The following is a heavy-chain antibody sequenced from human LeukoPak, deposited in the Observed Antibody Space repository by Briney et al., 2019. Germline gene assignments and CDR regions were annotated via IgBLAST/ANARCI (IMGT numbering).Heavy chain of an antibody. Sequence: GGSLRLSCAASGFTFSNHYMNWIRQAPGRGLEWVSYISTTSAYTKYADSVKGRFTISRDNAKNSLDLQMNSLRAEDTAVYYCARDRWVNSGSYSDYWGQGTLVTVSS. CDR2: ISTTSAYT. J-gene: IGHJ4*02. D-gene: IGHD1-26*01. V-gene: IGHV3-11*06. CDR3: ARDRWVNSGSYSDY. CDR1: GFTFSNHY.